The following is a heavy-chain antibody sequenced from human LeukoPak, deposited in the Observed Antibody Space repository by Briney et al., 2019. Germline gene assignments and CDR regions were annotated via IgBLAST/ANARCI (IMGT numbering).Heavy chain of an antibody. Sequence: RPGGSLRLSCAASGFTFDDYGMSWVRQAPGKGLEWVSGINWNGGSTGYADSVKGRFTISRDNAKNSLYLQMNSLRSEDTAVYYCARDQAPWDFWSGYRLDYWGQGTLVTVSS. J-gene: IGHJ4*02. D-gene: IGHD3-3*01. CDR1: GFTFDDYG. CDR3: ARDQAPWDFWSGYRLDY. CDR2: INWNGGST. V-gene: IGHV3-20*04.